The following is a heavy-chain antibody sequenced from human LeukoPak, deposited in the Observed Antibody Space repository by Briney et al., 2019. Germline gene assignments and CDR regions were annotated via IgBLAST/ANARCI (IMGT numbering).Heavy chain of an antibody. V-gene: IGHV3-74*01. D-gene: IGHD6-13*01. CDR3: ATTIIAATMDV. J-gene: IGHJ6*02. Sequence: DSVKGRCTISRDNAKNTLYLQMNSLRAEDTAVYYCATTIIAATMDVWGQGTTVTVSS.